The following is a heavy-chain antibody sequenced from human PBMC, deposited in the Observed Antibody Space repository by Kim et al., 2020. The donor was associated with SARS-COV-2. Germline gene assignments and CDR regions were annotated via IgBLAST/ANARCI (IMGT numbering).Heavy chain of an antibody. J-gene: IGHJ6*02. CDR2: ISAYNGNT. CDR3: ARAYIVVVPAAPTTAYYYYYGMDV. Sequence: ASVKVSCKASGYTFTSYGISWVRQAPGQGLEWMGWISAYNGNTNYAQKLQGRVTMTTDTSTSTAYMELRSLRSDDTAVYYCARAYIVVVPAAPTTAYYYYYGMDVWGQGTTVTVSS. CDR1: GYTFTSYG. V-gene: IGHV1-18*01. D-gene: IGHD2-2*01.